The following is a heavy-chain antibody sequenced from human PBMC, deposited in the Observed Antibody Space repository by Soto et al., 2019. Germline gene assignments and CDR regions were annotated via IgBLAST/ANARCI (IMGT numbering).Heavy chain of an antibody. Sequence: PGGSLRLSCAASGFTFSSYAMSWVRQAPGKGLEWVSAISGSGGSTYYADSVKGRFTISRDNSKNTLYLQMNSLRAEDTAVYYCANLXDFWSGSPYYYYYGMDVWGQGTTVTVSS. CDR3: ANLXDFWSGSPYYYYYGMDV. J-gene: IGHJ6*02. D-gene: IGHD3-3*01. CDR2: ISGSGGST. V-gene: IGHV3-23*01. CDR1: GFTFSSYA.